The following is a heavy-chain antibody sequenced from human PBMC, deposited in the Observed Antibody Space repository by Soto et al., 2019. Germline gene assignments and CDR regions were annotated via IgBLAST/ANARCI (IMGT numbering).Heavy chain of an antibody. CDR3: ARGPLKLRRDGYNYIDY. CDR1: GGSFSGYY. Sequence: SETLSLTCAVYGGSFSGYYWRWIRQPPGKGLEWIGEINHSGSTNYNPSLKSQVTISVDTSKNQFSLKLSSVTAADTAVYYCARGPLKLRRDGYNYIDYWGQGTLVTVSS. CDR2: INHSGST. V-gene: IGHV4-34*01. D-gene: IGHD5-12*01. J-gene: IGHJ4*02.